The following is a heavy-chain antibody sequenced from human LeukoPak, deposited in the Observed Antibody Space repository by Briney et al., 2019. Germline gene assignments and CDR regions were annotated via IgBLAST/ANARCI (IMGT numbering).Heavy chain of an antibody. V-gene: IGHV4-34*01. D-gene: IGHD2-21*02. CDR3: ARAAVVVVTAIGAFDI. CDR2: INHSGSS. CDR1: GGSFSGYY. Sequence: SETLSLTCAVYGGSFSGYYWSWIRQPPGKGLEWIGEINHSGSSSDNPSLRSRVTISVHSSQSQFFLKLSSLTAADTAVYYCARAAVVVVTAIGAFDIWGQGTMVTVSS. J-gene: IGHJ3*02.